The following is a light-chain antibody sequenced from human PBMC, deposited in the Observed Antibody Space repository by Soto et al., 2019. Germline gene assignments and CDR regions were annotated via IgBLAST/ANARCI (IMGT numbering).Light chain of an antibody. J-gene: IGKJ2*01. CDR1: QSVLYSTNNKNY. V-gene: IGKV4-1*01. Sequence: DIVMTQSPDSLAVSLGERATINCKSSQSVLYSTNNKNYLAWYQQKPGQPPKLLIYWASTRESGVPDRFSGSGSGTDFTLTIRSLQAEDGAVYYCQQYYSTPSYTFGQGTKLEIK. CDR2: WAS. CDR3: QQYYSTPSYT.